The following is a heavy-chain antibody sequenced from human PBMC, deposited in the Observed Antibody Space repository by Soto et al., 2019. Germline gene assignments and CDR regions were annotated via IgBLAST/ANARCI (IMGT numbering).Heavy chain of an antibody. CDR3: ARDYGDFHFDY. Sequence: SETLSLTCTVSGGSISSYYWSWIRQPPGKGLEWIGYIYYSGSTNYNPSLKSRVTISVDTSKNQFSLKLSSVTAADTAVYYCARDYGDFHFDYWGQGTLVTVSS. V-gene: IGHV4-59*01. CDR1: GGSISSYY. D-gene: IGHD4-17*01. CDR2: IYYSGST. J-gene: IGHJ4*02.